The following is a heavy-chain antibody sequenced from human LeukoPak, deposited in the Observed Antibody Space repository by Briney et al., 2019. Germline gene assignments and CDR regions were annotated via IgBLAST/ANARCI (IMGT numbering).Heavy chain of an antibody. CDR1: GFTFSSYG. D-gene: IGHD6-6*01. Sequence: GGSLRLSCAASGFTFSSYGVHWVRQAPGKGLEWVAFIRFTISRDNSKNTLYLQMNSLRAGDTAVYYCAKDTYSSTSVIDYWGQGTLVTVSS. J-gene: IGHJ4*02. V-gene: IGHV3-30*02. CDR3: AKDTYSSTSVIDY.